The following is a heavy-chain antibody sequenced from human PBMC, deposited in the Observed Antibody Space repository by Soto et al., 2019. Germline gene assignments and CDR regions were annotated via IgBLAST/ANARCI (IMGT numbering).Heavy chain of an antibody. J-gene: IGHJ4*02. V-gene: IGHV3-30*18. D-gene: IGHD6-19*01. CDR2: ISYDGSNK. CDR3: EKVAVAGSEEVYFDY. CDR1: GFTFSSYG. Sequence: PGGSLRLSCAASGFTFSSYGMHWVRQAPGKGLEWVAVISYDGSNKYYADSVKGRFTISRDNSKNTLYLQMNSLRAEDTAVYHCEKVAVAGSEEVYFDYWGQGTLVTVSS.